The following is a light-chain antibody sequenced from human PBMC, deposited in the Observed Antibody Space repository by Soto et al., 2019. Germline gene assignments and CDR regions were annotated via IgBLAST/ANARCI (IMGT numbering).Light chain of an antibody. CDR1: SSNIGAGYD. J-gene: IGLJ1*01. Sequence: QSVLTQPPSVSGAPGQRVTISCTGCSSNIGAGYDVHWYQHLPGTAPKLLIYGNTNRPSGVPDRFSGSKSATSASLAITGLQAEDEADYYCQSYDSSLSGYVFGTGTKVTVL. CDR3: QSYDSSLSGYV. V-gene: IGLV1-40*01. CDR2: GNT.